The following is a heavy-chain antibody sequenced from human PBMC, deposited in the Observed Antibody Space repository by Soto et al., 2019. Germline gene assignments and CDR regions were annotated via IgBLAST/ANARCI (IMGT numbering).Heavy chain of an antibody. CDR3: ASSVAKYYYYGMDV. CDR1: GGTFSSYA. V-gene: IGHV1-69*12. D-gene: IGHD5-12*01. J-gene: IGHJ6*02. Sequence: QVQLVQSGAEVKKPGSSVKVSCKASGGTFSSYAISWVRQAPGQGLEWMGGIIPIFGTSNYAQKFQGRVTITADESTSTAYMELSSLRAEDTAVSYWASSVAKYYYYGMDVLVQGTTVTVSS. CDR2: IIPIFGTS.